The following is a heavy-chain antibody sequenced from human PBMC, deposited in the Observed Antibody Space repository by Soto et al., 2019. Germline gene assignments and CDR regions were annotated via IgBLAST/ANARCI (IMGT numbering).Heavy chain of an antibody. CDR3: ARDVRPTGLAYFDL. CDR2: IHETGST. J-gene: IGHJ2*01. Sequence: QVQLQESGPGLVKPSETLSLTCSFSGGSMSRYYWSWIRQPPGKGLEWIGNIHETGSTNYNASLKNRVTTSLDTSKSAFTLHLTSVTAADTAVYYCARDVRPTGLAYFDLWGRGTLVTVSS. CDR1: GGSMSRYY. D-gene: IGHD1-1*01. V-gene: IGHV4-59*12.